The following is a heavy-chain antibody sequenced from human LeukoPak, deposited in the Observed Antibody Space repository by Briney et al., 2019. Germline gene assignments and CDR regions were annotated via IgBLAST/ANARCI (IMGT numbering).Heavy chain of an antibody. CDR1: GDSINSLDL. CDR3: ASLVGRYSSGLYYYYFDY. Sequence: SETLSLTCTVSGDSINSLDLWSWVRQPPGKGLEWIGEMYLSGTTHSNPSVKSRVTISIDKSKNQFFLNLSPVTAADTAVYYCASLVGRYSSGLYYYYFDYWGQGTLVTVSS. D-gene: IGHD3-22*01. CDR2: MYLSGTT. J-gene: IGHJ4*02. V-gene: IGHV4-4*02.